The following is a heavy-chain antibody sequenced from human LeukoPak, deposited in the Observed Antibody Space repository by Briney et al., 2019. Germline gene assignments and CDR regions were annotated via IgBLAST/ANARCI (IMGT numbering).Heavy chain of an antibody. CDR3: AKVMDSLGYCTGGVCYRAIDF. V-gene: IGHV3-23*01. D-gene: IGHD2-8*02. CDR2: ISGSGGST. J-gene: IGHJ4*02. CDR1: GFTFSSYA. Sequence: QPGGSLRLSCAASGFTFSSYAMSWVRQAPGKGLEWVSAISGSGGSTYYADSVKGRFTIARDNSKNTLYLQMNSLRAEDTAVYYCAKVMDSLGYCTGGVCYRAIDFWGQGTLVTVSS.